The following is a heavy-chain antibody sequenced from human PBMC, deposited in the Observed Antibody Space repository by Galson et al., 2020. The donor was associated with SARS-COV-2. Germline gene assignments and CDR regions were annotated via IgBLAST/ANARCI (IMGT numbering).Heavy chain of an antibody. J-gene: IGHJ4*02. D-gene: IGHD3-22*01. CDR3: ARGLHYYDSSGYYFDY. CDR1: GGSISSYY. Sequence: SQTLSLTCTVSGGSISSYYWSWIRQPPGKGLEWSGYIYYSGSTNYNPSLKSRVTISVDTSKNQFSLKLSSVTAADTAVYYCARGLHYYDSSGYYFDYWGQGTLVTVSS. V-gene: IGHV4-59*01. CDR2: IYYSGST.